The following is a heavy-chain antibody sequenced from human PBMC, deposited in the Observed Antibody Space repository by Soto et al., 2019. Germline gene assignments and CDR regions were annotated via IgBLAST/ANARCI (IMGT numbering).Heavy chain of an antibody. CDR2: ISGSGGSR. D-gene: IGHD6-13*01. CDR1: GFTFSSYA. V-gene: IGHV3-23*01. Sequence: LRLSCAASGFTFSSYAMSWVRQAPGKGLEWVSAISGSGGSRYYADSVKGRFTISRDNSKNTLYLQMNSLRAEDTAVYYCAKKSIAAAGHYFDYWGQGTLVTVSS. CDR3: AKKSIAAAGHYFDY. J-gene: IGHJ4*02.